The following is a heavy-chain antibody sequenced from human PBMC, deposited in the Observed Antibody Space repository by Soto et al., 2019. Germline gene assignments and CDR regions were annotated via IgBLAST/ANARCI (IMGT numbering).Heavy chain of an antibody. Sequence: PGGSLRLSCAASGFTFRGCAMSWVRRAPGKGLEWVSAISGSGSTTYYADSVKGRFTISRDNSKNTLYLQMNSLRAEDTAVYYCAKRRDVVVPAAMGGDFDYWGQGTLVTVSS. V-gene: IGHV3-23*01. CDR2: ISGSGSTT. J-gene: IGHJ4*02. D-gene: IGHD2-2*01. CDR1: GFTFRGCA. CDR3: AKRRDVVVPAAMGGDFDY.